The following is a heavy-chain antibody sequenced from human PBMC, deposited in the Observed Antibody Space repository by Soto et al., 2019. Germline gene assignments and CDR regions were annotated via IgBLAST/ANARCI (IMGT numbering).Heavy chain of an antibody. V-gene: IGHV1-2*02. Sequence: QVQLVQSGAEVKKPGASVKVSCKTSGYTFTAYYLHWVRQAPGQGLEWLGWINPNNGGTVSAQKFQDRVTMTADTSTCTVYMEWSSLRSDDTALYFCARTISGVVGYGMDVWGQGTTVTVSS. CDR1: GYTFTAYY. CDR2: INPNNGGT. D-gene: IGHD3-3*01. J-gene: IGHJ6*02. CDR3: ARTISGVVGYGMDV.